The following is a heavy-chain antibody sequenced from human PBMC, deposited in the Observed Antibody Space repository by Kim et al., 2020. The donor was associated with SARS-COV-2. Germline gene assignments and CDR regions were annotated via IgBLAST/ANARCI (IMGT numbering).Heavy chain of an antibody. D-gene: IGHD3-3*01. CDR2: ISDDGSNT. V-gene: IGHV3-30-3*01. Sequence: GGSLRLSCAASGFTFSNYAMHWVRRAPGKGLDWVSVISDDGSNTYYADSVKGRFTISRDNSKNTLYLQMNSLRAEDTAVYYCARAKGGGYYEPFHYWGQGTLVTVSS. J-gene: IGHJ4*02. CDR3: ARAKGGGYYEPFHY. CDR1: GFTFSNYA.